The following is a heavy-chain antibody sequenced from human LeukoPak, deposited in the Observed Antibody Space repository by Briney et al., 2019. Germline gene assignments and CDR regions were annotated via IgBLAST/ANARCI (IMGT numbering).Heavy chain of an antibody. CDR3: ARLRFYRYCSSTSCPYYFDY. V-gene: IGHV5-51*01. J-gene: IGHJ4*02. D-gene: IGHD2-2*01. CDR1: GYSFTSYW. CDR2: IYPGDSDT. Sequence: GESLKISCKGSGYSFTSYWIGWVRQMPGKGLEWVGIIYPGDSDTRYSPSFQGQVTISADKSISTAYLQWSSLKASDTAMYYCARLRFYRYCSSTSCPYYFDYWGQGTLVTVSS.